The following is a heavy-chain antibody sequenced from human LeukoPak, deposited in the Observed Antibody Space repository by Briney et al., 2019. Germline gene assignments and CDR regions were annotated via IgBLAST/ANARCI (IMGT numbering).Heavy chain of an antibody. CDR1: GGSISSYY. CDR3: ARLVYGDYLSGDWFDP. V-gene: IGHV4-59*08. CDR2: IYYSGSA. J-gene: IGHJ5*02. Sequence: KPSETLSLTCTVSGGSISSYYWSWLRQPPGKGLEWIGYIYYSGSANYNPSLKSRVTISVDTSKNQFSLKLSSVTAADTAVYYCARLVYGDYLSGDWFDPWGQGTLVTLSS. D-gene: IGHD4-17*01.